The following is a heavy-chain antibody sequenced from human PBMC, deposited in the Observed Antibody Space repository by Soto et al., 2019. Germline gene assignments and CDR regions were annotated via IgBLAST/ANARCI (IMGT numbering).Heavy chain of an antibody. D-gene: IGHD3-22*01. CDR3: AKDYYYDTSGTDF. V-gene: IGHV3-23*01. CDR2: ISGSGENT. J-gene: IGHJ4*02. Sequence: GGSLRLSCAASGFTFSTYSMSWVRQAPGKGLEWVSAISGSGENTYYADSVKGRFTISRDTSKNTLYLQMNSLTAEDTALYYCAKDYYYDTSGTDFWGQGTLVTVSS. CDR1: GFTFSTYS.